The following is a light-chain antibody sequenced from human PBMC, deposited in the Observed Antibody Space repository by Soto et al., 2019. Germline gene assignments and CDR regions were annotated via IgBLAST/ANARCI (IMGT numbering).Light chain of an antibody. J-gene: IGLJ3*02. V-gene: IGLV2-23*01. CDR2: DDS. CDR3: CSSVGSPSWV. CDR1: SSDVGSYNR. Sequence: QSVLTQPASVSGSPGQSITISCTGTSSDVGSYNRVPWYQQHPGKAPTLMIYDDSKRPSGVSYRFSGSKSGNTASLAISGHEAAEEAGYSWCSSVGSPSWVFGGGTKVTVL.